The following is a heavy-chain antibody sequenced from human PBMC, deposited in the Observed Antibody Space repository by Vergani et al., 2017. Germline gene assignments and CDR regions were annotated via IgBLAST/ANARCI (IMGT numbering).Heavy chain of an antibody. V-gene: IGHV1-8*03. D-gene: IGHD3-22*01. Sequence: QVQLVQSGAEVKKPGASVKVSCKASGYTFTSYDINWVRQATGQGLEWMGWMNPNSGNTGYAQKFQGRVTITRNTSISTAYMELSSLRSEDTAVYYCARNYYDXSGYYYNWFDPWGQGTLVTVSS. CDR2: MNPNSGNT. CDR3: ARNYYDXSGYYYNWFDP. CDR1: GYTFTSYD. J-gene: IGHJ5*02.